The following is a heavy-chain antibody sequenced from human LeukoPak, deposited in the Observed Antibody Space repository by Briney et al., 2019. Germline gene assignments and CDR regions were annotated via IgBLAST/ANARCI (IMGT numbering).Heavy chain of an antibody. CDR3: ARHSSPGSGYYY. V-gene: IGHV4-39*01. J-gene: IGHJ4*02. Sequence: SETLSLTCTVSGGSIGSTSYYWGWIRQPPGKGLEWIGSIYYSGSTHYNPSLKSRVTISVDTSKNQFSLELSSVTAADTAVYYCARHSSPGSGYYYWGQGTLVTVSS. CDR1: GGSIGSTSYY. CDR2: IYYSGST. D-gene: IGHD3-22*01.